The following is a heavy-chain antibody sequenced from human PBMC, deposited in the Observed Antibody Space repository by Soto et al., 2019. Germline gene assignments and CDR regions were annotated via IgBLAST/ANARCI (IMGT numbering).Heavy chain of an antibody. J-gene: IGHJ6*03. CDR3: ARGEAYCGGDCSEAGYMDV. D-gene: IGHD2-21*01. CDR2: IYGGGST. Sequence: EAQLVESGGGLVQPGGSLRLSCAASGFTVSSNYMSWVRQAPGKGLEWVSVIYGGGSTYFADSVKGRFTISRHNSKNTLYLQMNSLRPEDTAVYYCARGEAYCGGDCSEAGYMDVWGKGTTVTVSS. V-gene: IGHV3-53*04. CDR1: GFTVSSNY.